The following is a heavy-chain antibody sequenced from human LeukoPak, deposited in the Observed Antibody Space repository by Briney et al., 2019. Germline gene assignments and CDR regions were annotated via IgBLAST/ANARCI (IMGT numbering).Heavy chain of an antibody. V-gene: IGHV1-18*01. CDR2: IIAYNVNT. D-gene: IGHD6-19*01. J-gene: IGHJ4*02. Sequence: VKVSCNASGYTFTSYGISWVRQAPGQGPEGMGWIIAYNVNTNYAQKLQGRVTMTTDTSTSTAYMELRSLRSDDTAVYYCARRRWGIAVAGTFDYWGQGTLVTVSS. CDR3: ARRRWGIAVAGTFDY. CDR1: GYTFTSYG.